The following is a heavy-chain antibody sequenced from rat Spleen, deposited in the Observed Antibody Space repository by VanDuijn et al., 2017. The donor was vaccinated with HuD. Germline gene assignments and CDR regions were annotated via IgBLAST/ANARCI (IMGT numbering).Heavy chain of an antibody. Sequence: EVQLVESGGGLVQPGRSMKLSCAASGFTFSNYYMAWVRQAPTKGLECVAYISTGGGITYYRDSVKGRFTISRDNAKSTLYLQMNSLRSEDTATYYCTIIGRDWGQGTLVTVSS. CDR1: GFTFSNYY. CDR3: TIIGRD. J-gene: IGHJ3*01. CDR2: ISTGGGIT. D-gene: IGHD1-5*01. V-gene: IGHV5-25*01.